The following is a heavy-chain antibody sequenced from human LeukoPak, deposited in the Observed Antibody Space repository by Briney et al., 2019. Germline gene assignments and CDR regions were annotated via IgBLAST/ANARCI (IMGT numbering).Heavy chain of an antibody. D-gene: IGHD6-13*01. Sequence: GGSLILSCAASGFTFSSYGMHCVRQAPGKGLEWVAVISFDGDNKYYADSVKGRFTISRDNSKNTLYLQMNSLRAEDTALYYCARSKYSSLYYGMDVWGQGTTVTVSS. CDR3: ARSKYSSLYYGMDV. CDR2: ISFDGDNK. V-gene: IGHV3-30*19. J-gene: IGHJ6*02. CDR1: GFTFSSYG.